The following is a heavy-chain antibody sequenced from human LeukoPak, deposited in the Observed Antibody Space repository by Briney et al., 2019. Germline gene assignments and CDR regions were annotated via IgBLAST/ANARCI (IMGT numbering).Heavy chain of an antibody. V-gene: IGHV4-61*02. D-gene: IGHD2-15*01. CDR1: GGSISSGSYY. CDR2: IYTSGST. CDR3: ARELRSSYYYYMDV. Sequence: SETLSLTCTVSGGSISSGSYYWSWIRQPAGKGLEWIGRIYTSGSTNYNPSLESRVTISVDTSKNQFSLKLSSVTAADTAVYYCARELRSSYYYYMDVWGKGTTVTVSS. J-gene: IGHJ6*03.